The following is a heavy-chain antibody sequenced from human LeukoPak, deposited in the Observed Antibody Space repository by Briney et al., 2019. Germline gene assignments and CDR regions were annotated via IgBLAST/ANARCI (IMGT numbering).Heavy chain of an antibody. V-gene: IGHV3-30*04. J-gene: IGHJ4*02. D-gene: IGHD2-15*01. CDR3: ARGYCSGASCYTH. Sequence: GGSLRLSCAASGFTFSSYAMHWVRQAPGKGLEWVAVISYDGSNKYYADSVKGRFTISRDNAKNSLYLQMNSLRAEDTAVYYCARGYCSGASCYTHWGQGTLVTVSS. CDR1: GFTFSSYA. CDR2: ISYDGSNK.